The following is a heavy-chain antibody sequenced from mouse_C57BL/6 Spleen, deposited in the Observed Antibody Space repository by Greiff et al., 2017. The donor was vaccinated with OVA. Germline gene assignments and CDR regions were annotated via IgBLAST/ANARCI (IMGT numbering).Heavy chain of an antibody. J-gene: IGHJ2*01. CDR1: GFSLTSYG. D-gene: IGHD2-5*01. Sequence: VKLMESGPGLVQPSQSLSITCTVSGFSLTSYGVHWVRQSPGKGLEWLGVIWRGGSTDYNAAFMSRLSITKDNSKSQVFFKINSLRADDTAIYYCAKSYSNYAFDYWGQGTTLTVSS. V-gene: IGHV2-5*01. CDR2: IWRGGST. CDR3: AKSYSNYAFDY.